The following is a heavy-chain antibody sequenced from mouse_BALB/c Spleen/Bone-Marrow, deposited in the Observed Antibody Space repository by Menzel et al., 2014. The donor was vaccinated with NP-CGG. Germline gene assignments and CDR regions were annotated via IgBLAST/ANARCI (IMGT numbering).Heavy chain of an antibody. CDR2: INPGSGGT. CDR1: GYAFTDYL. J-gene: IGHJ4*01. V-gene: IGHV1-54*01. Sequence: QVQLQQSGAELVRPGTSVKVSCKASGYAFTDYLIDWVKQRPGQGLEWIGVINPGSGGTNYNEKFTGKATLTADKSYNTASVQVSSLTSDDSADYFCTRWDYAMDYWGQGTSVTVSS. CDR3: TRWDYAMDY.